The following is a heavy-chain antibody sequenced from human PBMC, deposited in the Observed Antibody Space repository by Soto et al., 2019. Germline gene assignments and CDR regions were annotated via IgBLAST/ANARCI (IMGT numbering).Heavy chain of an antibody. CDR3: ARDAISMVRGTNNWFDP. D-gene: IGHD3-10*01. V-gene: IGHV4-4*02. CDR2: IYHSGST. Sequence: SETLSLTCAVSGGSISSSNWWSWVRQPPGKGLEWIGEIYHSGSTNYNPSLKSRVTISVDKSKNQFSLKLSSVTAADTAVYYCARDAISMVRGTNNWFDPWGQGTLVTVPS. CDR1: GGSISSSNW. J-gene: IGHJ5*02.